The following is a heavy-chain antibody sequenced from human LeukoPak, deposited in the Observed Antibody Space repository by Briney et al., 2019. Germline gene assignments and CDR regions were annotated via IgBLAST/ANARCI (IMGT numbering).Heavy chain of an antibody. Sequence: GGSLRLSCAASGFTFSGYSMNWVCQAPGEGLEWVSYISSLSGTIYYADSVKGRFTISRDNAKNSLYLQMNSVRAEDTAVYYCAELGITMIGGVWGKGTTVTISS. V-gene: IGHV3-48*04. D-gene: IGHD3-10*02. CDR1: GFTFSGYS. CDR2: ISSLSGTI. CDR3: AELGITMIGGV. J-gene: IGHJ6*04.